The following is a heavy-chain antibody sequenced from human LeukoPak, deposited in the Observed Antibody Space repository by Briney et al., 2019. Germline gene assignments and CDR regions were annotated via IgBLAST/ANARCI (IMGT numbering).Heavy chain of an antibody. D-gene: IGHD2-2*01. CDR2: ISSGGSTV. CDR3: ARALPSTYYYFDY. Sequence: GGSLRLSCAASGFTFSSYEMNWVRQAPGKGLEWVSYISSGGSTVYYADSVKGRFTISRDNAKTSLYLQMSSLRAEDTAVYYCARALPSTYYYFDYWGQGTLVTVSS. V-gene: IGHV3-48*03. CDR1: GFTFSSYE. J-gene: IGHJ4*02.